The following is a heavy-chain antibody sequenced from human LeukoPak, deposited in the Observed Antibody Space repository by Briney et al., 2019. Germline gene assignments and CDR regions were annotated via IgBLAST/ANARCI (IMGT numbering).Heavy chain of an antibody. CDR1: AFTFSSYA. CDR3: ARASVGEYYFDY. CDR2: ISSNGGST. D-gene: IGHD3-16*01. Sequence: GGSLRLPCAASAFTFSSYAMYWVRQAPVKGLEYVSAISSNGGSTYYANSVKGRFTISRDNSKNTLYLQMGSLRAEDMAVYYCARASVGEYYFDYWGQGTLVTVSS. V-gene: IGHV3-64*01. J-gene: IGHJ4*02.